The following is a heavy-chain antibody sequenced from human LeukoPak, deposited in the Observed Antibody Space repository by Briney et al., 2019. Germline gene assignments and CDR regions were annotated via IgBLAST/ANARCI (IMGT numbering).Heavy chain of an antibody. V-gene: IGHV4-39*01. CDR3: ARHNDYASLMDV. Sequence: SETLSLTCTVFGFSVTTSGYYGAWLRQPPGRGLEWIGSISYSVITYYKPSLRGRVTISGDTAKNQFSLKLSSVTAADTAVYYCARHNDYASLMDVWGQGTTVTVSS. CDR1: GFSVTTSGYY. D-gene: IGHD2-2*01. CDR2: ISYSVIT. J-gene: IGHJ6*02.